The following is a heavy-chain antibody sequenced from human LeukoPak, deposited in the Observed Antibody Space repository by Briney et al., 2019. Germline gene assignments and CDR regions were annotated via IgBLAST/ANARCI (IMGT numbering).Heavy chain of an antibody. V-gene: IGHV3-15*01. J-gene: IGHJ3*02. CDR1: GFTFSNAW. CDR2: IKSKTDGGTT. Sequence: PGGSLRLSCAASGFTFSNAWMSWVRQAPGKGLEWVGRIKSKTDGGTTDYAAPVKGRFTISRDDSKNTLYLQMDSLKTEDTAVYYCTNYGGNDGDAFDIWGQGTMVTVSS. CDR3: TNYGGNDGDAFDI. D-gene: IGHD4-23*01.